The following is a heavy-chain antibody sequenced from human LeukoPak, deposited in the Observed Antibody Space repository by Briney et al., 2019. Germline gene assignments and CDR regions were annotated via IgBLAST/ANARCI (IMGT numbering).Heavy chain of an antibody. CDR2: ISYDGSNK. CDR3: AKERRVSSAFDY. J-gene: IGHJ4*02. CDR1: GFTFSSYE. V-gene: IGHV3-30*18. D-gene: IGHD1-26*01. Sequence: GGSLRLSCAASGFTFSSYEMNWVRQAPGKGLEWVAVISYDGSNKYYADSVKGRFTISRDNSKNTLYLQMNSLRAEDTAVYYCAKERRVSSAFDYWGQGTLVTVSS.